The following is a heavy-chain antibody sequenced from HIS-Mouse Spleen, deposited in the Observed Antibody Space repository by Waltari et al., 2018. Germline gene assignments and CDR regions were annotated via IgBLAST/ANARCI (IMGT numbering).Heavy chain of an antibody. CDR1: GGSISSSSYY. CDR2: IYSSGGT. J-gene: IGHJ2*01. CDR3: AREIPYSSSWYDWYFDL. D-gene: IGHD6-13*01. V-gene: IGHV4-39*07. Sequence: QLQLQESGPGLVKPSETLSLTCTVSGGSISSSSYYWGWIRQPPGKGLEWIGGIYSSGGTYYNPSLKSRVTISVDTSKNQFSLKLSSVTAADTAVYYCAREIPYSSSWYDWYFDLWGRGTLVTVSS.